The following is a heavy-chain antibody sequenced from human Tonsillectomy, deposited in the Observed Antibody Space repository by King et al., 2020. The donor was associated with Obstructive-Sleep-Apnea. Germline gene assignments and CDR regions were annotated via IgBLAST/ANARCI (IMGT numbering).Heavy chain of an antibody. Sequence: VQLVESGGGLVKPGGSLRLSCAASGFTFSSYSMNWVRQAPGKGLEWVSSISSSSSYIYYADSVKGRFTISRDNAKNSLYLQMNSLRAEDTAVYYCAREFIQDYGDYAYFDYWGQGTLVTVSS. J-gene: IGHJ4*02. CDR1: GFTFSSYS. CDR3: AREFIQDYGDYAYFDY. V-gene: IGHV3-21*01. CDR2: ISSSSSYI. D-gene: IGHD4-17*01.